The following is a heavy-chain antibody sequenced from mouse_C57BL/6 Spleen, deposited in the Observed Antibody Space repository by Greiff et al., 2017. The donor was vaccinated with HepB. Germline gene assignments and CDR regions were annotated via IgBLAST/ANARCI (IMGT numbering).Heavy chain of an antibody. Sequence: VQLQQPGAELVKPGASVKLSCKASGYTLPSYWMQWVKQRPGQGLEWIGEIDPSDSYTNYNQKFKGKATLTVDTSSSTAYMQLSSLTSEDSAVYYCASNWDWFAYWGQGTLVTVSA. CDR3: ASNWDWFAY. J-gene: IGHJ3*01. V-gene: IGHV1-50*01. CDR2: IDPSDSYT. D-gene: IGHD4-1*01. CDR1: GYTLPSYW.